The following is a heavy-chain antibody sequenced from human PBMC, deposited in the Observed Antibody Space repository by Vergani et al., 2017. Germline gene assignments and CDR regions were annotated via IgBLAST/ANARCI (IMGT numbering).Heavy chain of an antibody. CDR1: GFTFSSYG. V-gene: IGHV3-30*03. Sequence: QVQLVESGGGVVQPGRSLRLSCSASGFTFSSYGMHWVRQAPGKGLEWVAVISYDGSNKYYAESVKGRFTISRENSKNTLYLQMNSLRAEDTAVYYCARVTSSLRNPFYHYYMDVWGKGTTVTVSS. J-gene: IGHJ6*03. D-gene: IGHD6-13*01. CDR2: ISYDGSNK. CDR3: ARVTSSLRNPFYHYYMDV.